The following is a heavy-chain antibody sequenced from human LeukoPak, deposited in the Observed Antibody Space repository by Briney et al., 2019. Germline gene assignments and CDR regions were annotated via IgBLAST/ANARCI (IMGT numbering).Heavy chain of an antibody. CDR1: GDFITAYY. CDR2: INHSGST. Sequence: SETLSLTCTVSGDFITAYYWSWIRQPPGKGLEWIGEINHSGSTNYNPSLKSRVTISVDTSKNQFSLKLSSVTAADTAVYYCARVVSRWLNFDYWGQGTLVTVSS. CDR3: ARVVSRWLNFDY. D-gene: IGHD5-24*01. V-gene: IGHV4-34*01. J-gene: IGHJ4*02.